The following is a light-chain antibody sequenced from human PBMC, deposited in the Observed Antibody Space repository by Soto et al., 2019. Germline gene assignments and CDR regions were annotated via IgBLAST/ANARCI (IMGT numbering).Light chain of an antibody. J-gene: IGKJ4*01. CDR3: QQYASAPHT. CDR2: AAS. V-gene: IGKV3-20*01. Sequence: EVVLAQSPGTLSLSPGERATLSCRASQSVSSSQLAWFQQKPGQAPRLLIYAASWRAAGIPDRFSGSGSGTDFTLTISRLEPAVFAVYYCQQYASAPHTFGGGTKVEIK. CDR1: QSVSSSQ.